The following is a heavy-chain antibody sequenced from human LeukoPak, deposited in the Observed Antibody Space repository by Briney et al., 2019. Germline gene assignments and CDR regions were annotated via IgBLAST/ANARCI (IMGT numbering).Heavy chain of an antibody. D-gene: IGHD5-18*01. Sequence: GGSLRLSCAASGFTVRNNYINWVRQAPGKGLEWVSVLYSGGGTYYADSVKGRFTISSDNSKNTLYLQMNNLRAEDTAVYYCARDGSGGYRNRGVFDIWGQGTMVTVSS. J-gene: IGHJ3*02. CDR3: ARDGSGGYRNRGVFDI. CDR1: GFTVRNNY. V-gene: IGHV3-53*01. CDR2: LYSGGGT.